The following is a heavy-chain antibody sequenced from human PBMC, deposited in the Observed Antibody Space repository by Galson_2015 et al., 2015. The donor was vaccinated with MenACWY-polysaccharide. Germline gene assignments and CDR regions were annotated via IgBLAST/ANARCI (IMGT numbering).Heavy chain of an antibody. V-gene: IGHV1-8*02. CDR3: ARMGDFWSGYYMYYYYYMDV. D-gene: IGHD3-3*01. J-gene: IGHJ6*03. CDR1: GYTFTGYY. CDR2: MNPNSGNT. Sequence: SGYTFTGYYMHWVRQAPGQGLEWMGWMNPNSGNTGYAQKFQGRVTMTRNTSISTAYMELSSLRSEDTAVYYCARMGDFWSGYYMYYYYYMDVWGKGTTVTVSS.